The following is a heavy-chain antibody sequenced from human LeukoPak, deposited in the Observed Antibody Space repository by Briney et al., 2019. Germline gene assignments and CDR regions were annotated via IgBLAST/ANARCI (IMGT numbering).Heavy chain of an antibody. CDR1: GFTFSNAW. V-gene: IGHV3-15*01. Sequence: PGGSLRLSCAASGFTFSNAWMGWVRQAPGKGLEWVGRIKSKTDGGTKDYAAPVKGRFTISRDDTKNTLYLQMNSLKTEDTAVYYCTADPRPFLEWLLSFDYWGQGTLVTVSS. CDR3: TADPRPFLEWLLSFDY. D-gene: IGHD3-3*01. J-gene: IGHJ4*02. CDR2: IKSKTDGGTK.